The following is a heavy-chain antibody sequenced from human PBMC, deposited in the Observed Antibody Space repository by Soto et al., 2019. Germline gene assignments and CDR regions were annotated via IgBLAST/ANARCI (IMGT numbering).Heavy chain of an antibody. V-gene: IGHV1-69*13. Sequence: SVKVSCKASGGTFSSYAISWVRQAPGQGLEWMGGIIPIFGTANYAQKFQGRVTITADESTSTAYMELSSLRSEDTAVYYCAASFPYYDFWSGYYASWFDPWGQGTLVTVSS. CDR2: IIPIFGTA. CDR1: GGTFSSYA. J-gene: IGHJ5*02. CDR3: AASFPYYDFWSGYYASWFDP. D-gene: IGHD3-3*01.